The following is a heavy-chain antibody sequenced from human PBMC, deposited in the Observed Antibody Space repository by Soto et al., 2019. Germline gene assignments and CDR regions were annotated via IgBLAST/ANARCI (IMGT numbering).Heavy chain of an antibody. D-gene: IGHD6-6*01. CDR3: ARVSAARGGDY. J-gene: IGHJ4*02. CDR1: GGSFSGYY. V-gene: IGHV4-34*01. Sequence: TSETLSLTCAVYGGSFSGYYWSWIRQPPGKGLEWIGEINHSGSTNYNPSPKSRVTISVDTSKNQFSLKLSSVTAADTAVYYCARVSAARGGDYWGQGXLVTVSS. CDR2: INHSGST.